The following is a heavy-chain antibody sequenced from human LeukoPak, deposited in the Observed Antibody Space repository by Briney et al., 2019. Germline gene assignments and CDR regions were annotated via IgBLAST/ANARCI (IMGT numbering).Heavy chain of an antibody. D-gene: IGHD1-26*01. CDR2: IYTSGST. J-gene: IGHJ2*01. V-gene: IGHV4-61*02. CDR1: GGSISSGSYY. CDR3: AAGSYGYWFFDL. Sequence: SQTLSLTCTVPGGSISSGSYYWSWIRQPAGKGLEWIGRIYTSGSTNYNPSLKSRVTISVDTSKNQFSLKLSSVTAADTAVYYCAAGSYGYWFFDLWGRGTLVTVSS.